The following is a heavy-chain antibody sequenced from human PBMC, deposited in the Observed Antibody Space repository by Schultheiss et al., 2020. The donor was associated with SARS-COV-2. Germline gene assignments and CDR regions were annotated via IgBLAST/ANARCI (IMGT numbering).Heavy chain of an antibody. V-gene: IGHV4-61*02. CDR3: ARRAAADNYAFDI. CDR1: GGSISSGSYY. Sequence: SQTLSLTCTVSGGSISSGSYYWSWIRQPAGKGLEWIGRIYTSGTTYYNPSLKSRVTISVDTSKNQFSLKLSSVTAADTAVYYCARRAAADNYAFDIWGQGTMVTVAS. J-gene: IGHJ3*02. D-gene: IGHD6-13*01. CDR2: IYTSGTT.